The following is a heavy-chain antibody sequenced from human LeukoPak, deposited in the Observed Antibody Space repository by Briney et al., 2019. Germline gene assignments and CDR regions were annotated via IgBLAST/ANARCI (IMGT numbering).Heavy chain of an antibody. V-gene: IGHV4-59*01. CDR2: IYYTGNT. CDR3: ARGATIYFDY. Sequence: SETLSLTCSVSGGSMSGYYWSWIRQSPGKGLEWIGYIYYTGNTNYNPSLKSRVTISVDTSKNQFSLKLSSVTAADTAVYYCARGATIYFDYWGQGTLVTVSS. J-gene: IGHJ4*02. CDR1: GGSMSGYY. D-gene: IGHD5-12*01.